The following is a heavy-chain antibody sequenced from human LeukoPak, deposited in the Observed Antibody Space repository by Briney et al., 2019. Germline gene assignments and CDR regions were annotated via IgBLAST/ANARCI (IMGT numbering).Heavy chain of an antibody. CDR1: GGSISSGSYY. V-gene: IGHV4-61*02. CDR3: AGNYYGSGSYYSEDRY. D-gene: IGHD3-10*01. CDR2: IYTSGST. J-gene: IGHJ4*02. Sequence: SETLSLTCTVSGGSISSGSYYWSWIRQPAGMGLEWIGRIYTSGSTNYNPSLKSRVTISVDTSKNQFSLKLSSVTAADTAVYYCAGNYYGSGSYYSEDRYWGQGTLVAVSS.